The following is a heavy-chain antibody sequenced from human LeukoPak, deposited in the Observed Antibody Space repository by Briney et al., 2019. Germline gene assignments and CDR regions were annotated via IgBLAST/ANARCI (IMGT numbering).Heavy chain of an antibody. CDR3: AKDAPYVDMATMVKAYFFDY. CDR2: ISGGGDST. D-gene: IGHD5-24*01. J-gene: IGHJ4*02. CDR1: GFTFSSYA. V-gene: IGHV3-23*01. Sequence: GGSLRLSCAASGFTFSSYAMHWVRQAPGKGLEWVSGISGGGDSTSYADSVKGRFTISRDNSRNTLYLQMNSLRAEDTAIYYCAKDAPYVDMATMVKAYFFDYWGQGTLVTVSS.